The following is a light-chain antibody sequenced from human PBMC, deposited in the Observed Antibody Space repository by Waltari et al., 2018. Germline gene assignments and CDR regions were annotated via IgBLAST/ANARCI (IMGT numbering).Light chain of an antibody. CDR3: QQYYSTPYT. CDR1: KSVLYSSNNKNY. V-gene: IGKV4-1*01. Sequence: DIVMTQSPDSLAVSLGVRATINCKPSKSVLYSSNNKNYLAWYQQKPGQPPKLLIYWASTREFGVPDRFSGSGSGTDFTLTISSLQAEDVAVYYCQQYYSTPYTFGQGTKLEIK. CDR2: WAS. J-gene: IGKJ2*01.